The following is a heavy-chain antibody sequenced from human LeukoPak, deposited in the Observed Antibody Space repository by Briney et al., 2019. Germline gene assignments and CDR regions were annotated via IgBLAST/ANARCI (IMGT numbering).Heavy chain of an antibody. J-gene: IGHJ4*02. CDR2: TYYRSKWYN. D-gene: IGHD6-19*01. CDR3: AAGHNFDY. V-gene: IGHV6-1*01. CDR1: GDTVSSNSAT. Sequence: SQTLSLTCAISGDTVSSNSATWNWIRQSPSRGLEWLGRTYYRSKWYNEYAESVKSRMAINPDTSKNQFSLQLNSVAPADTAVYYCAAGHNFDYWGQGTLVTVSS.